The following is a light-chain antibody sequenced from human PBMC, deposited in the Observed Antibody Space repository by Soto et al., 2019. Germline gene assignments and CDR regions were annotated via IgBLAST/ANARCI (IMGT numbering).Light chain of an antibody. J-gene: IGLJ2*01. CDR2: DVS. CDR3: SSYTSSSTVV. Sequence: QSALTQPASVSGSPGPSITISCTGTSSDVGGYNYVSWYQQHPGKAPKHMIYDVSNRPSGVSNRFSGSRSGNTASLTISGLQAEDEADYYCSSYTSSSTVVFGGGTKPTVL. CDR1: SSDVGGYNY. V-gene: IGLV2-14*01.